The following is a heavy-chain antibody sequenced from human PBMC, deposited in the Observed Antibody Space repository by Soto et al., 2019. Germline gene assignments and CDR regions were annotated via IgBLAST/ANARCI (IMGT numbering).Heavy chain of an antibody. Sequence: QVQLVESGGGVVQPGRSLRLSCAASGFTFSSYAMHWVRQAPGKGLEWVAVISYDGSNKYYADSVKGRFTISRDNSKNTLYLQMNSLRAEDTAVYYCARRGYSYRSYGMDVWGQGTTVTVSS. CDR3: ARRGYSYRSYGMDV. J-gene: IGHJ6*02. CDR2: ISYDGSNK. CDR1: GFTFSSYA. V-gene: IGHV3-30-3*01. D-gene: IGHD5-18*01.